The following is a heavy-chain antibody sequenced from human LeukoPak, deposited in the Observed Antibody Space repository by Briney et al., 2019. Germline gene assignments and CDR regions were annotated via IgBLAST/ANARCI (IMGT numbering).Heavy chain of an antibody. CDR2: IYYSGST. J-gene: IGHJ6*03. D-gene: IGHD2-15*01. Sequence: SETLSLTCTVSGGSISSSSYYWGWIRQPPGKGLEGIGSIYYSGSTYYNPSLKSRVTISVDTTKNQFSLKLSSVTAADTAVYYCAVVAANFHYYYMAVWGKGTTVTVSS. CDR3: AVVAANFHYYYMAV. CDR1: GGSISSSSYY. V-gene: IGHV4-39*01.